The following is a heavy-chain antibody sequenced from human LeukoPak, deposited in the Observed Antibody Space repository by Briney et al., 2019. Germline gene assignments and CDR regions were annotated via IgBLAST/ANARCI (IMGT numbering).Heavy chain of an antibody. J-gene: IGHJ6*02. V-gene: IGHV3-30*18. D-gene: IGHD4-11*01. CDR1: GFTFSNYG. CDR2: ISYDGSNK. Sequence: GGSLRLSCAASGFTFSNYGMHWVRQAPGKGLEWVAVISYDGSNKYYADSVKGRFTISRDNSKNTLYLQMNSLRAEDTAVYYCAKVHGTTGSPYDLDVWGQGTTVTVSS. CDR3: AKVHGTTGSPYDLDV.